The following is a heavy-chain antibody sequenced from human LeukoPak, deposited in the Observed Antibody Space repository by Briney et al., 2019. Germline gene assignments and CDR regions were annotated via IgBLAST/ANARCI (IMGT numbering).Heavy chain of an antibody. Sequence: SQTLSLTCAISGDSVSGSSVAWNWIRQSPSRGLEWLGRTYYRSKWLVDYAESLKGRITINADTSKNQLSLQLHSVTPEDTAIYYCTRLYDTNSFDYWGQGTLVTVSS. CDR3: TRLYDTNSFDY. CDR1: GDSVSGSSVA. V-gene: IGHV6-1*01. D-gene: IGHD3-16*01. CDR2: TYYRSKWLV. J-gene: IGHJ4*02.